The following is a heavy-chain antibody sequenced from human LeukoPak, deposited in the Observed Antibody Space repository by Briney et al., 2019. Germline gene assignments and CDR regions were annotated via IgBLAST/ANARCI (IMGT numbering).Heavy chain of an antibody. J-gene: IGHJ4*02. V-gene: IGHV4-4*07. Sequence: SETLSLTCTVSGGSISGYYWSWIRQPAGKGLEWIGRIYTSGSTNYNPSLKSRLTMSVDTSKNQFSLKMSSVTAADTAVYYCARGDSSGWFYLDYWGQGTLVTVSS. CDR2: IYTSGST. CDR1: GGSISGYY. CDR3: ARGDSSGWFYLDY. D-gene: IGHD6-19*01.